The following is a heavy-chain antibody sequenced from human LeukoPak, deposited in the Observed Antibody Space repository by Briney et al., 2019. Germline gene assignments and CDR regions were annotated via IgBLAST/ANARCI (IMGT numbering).Heavy chain of an antibody. CDR2: IYYSGTT. Sequence: SETLSLTCTVSGGSVSSGCYYWSWIRQPPGKGLEWIGYIYYSGTTNYNPSLKSRVTISVDTSKNQFSLKLSSVTAADTAVYYCARGKHGIYYFDYWGQGTLVTVSS. CDR3: ARGKHGIYYFDY. CDR1: GGSVSSGCYY. J-gene: IGHJ4*02. D-gene: IGHD1-26*01. V-gene: IGHV4-61*01.